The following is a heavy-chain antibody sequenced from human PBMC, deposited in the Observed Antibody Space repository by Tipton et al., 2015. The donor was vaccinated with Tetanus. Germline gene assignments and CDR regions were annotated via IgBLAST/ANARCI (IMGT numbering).Heavy chain of an antibody. D-gene: IGHD2-2*01. CDR1: GGSISSSYYY. J-gene: IGHJ4*02. CDR2: LDYSGNT. CDR3: AKSGRVTRTSWYFHD. V-gene: IGHV4-39*01. Sequence: TLSLTCTVSGGSISSSYYYWGWIRQPPGKGLEWIGSLDYSGNTYYNSSLMSRVTISVDTSKNQFSLRLNSVTAVDTAVYYCAKSGRVTRTSWYFHDWGQGTLVTVSS.